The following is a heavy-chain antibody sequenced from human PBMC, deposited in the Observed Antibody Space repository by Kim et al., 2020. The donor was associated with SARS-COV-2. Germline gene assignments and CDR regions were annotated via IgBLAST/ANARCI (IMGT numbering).Heavy chain of an antibody. V-gene: IGHV3-30*18. D-gene: IGHD2-2*01. J-gene: IGHJ6*01. CDR3: VKDIVVVPAAIFSAYYYG. CDR2: ISYDGSNK. Sequence: GGSLRLSCAASGFTFSSYGMHWVRQAPGKGLEWVAVISYDGSNKYYADSVKGRFTISRDNSKNTLYLQMNSLRAEDTAVYYCVKDIVVVPAAIFSAYYYG. CDR1: GFTFSSYG.